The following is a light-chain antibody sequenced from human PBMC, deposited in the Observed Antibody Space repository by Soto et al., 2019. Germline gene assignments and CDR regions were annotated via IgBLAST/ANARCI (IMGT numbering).Light chain of an antibody. V-gene: IGKV3-20*01. CDR2: GAS. CDR3: QQYGSSPFT. Sequence: EIVLTQSPGTLSLSPGERATLSCRASQSVSSSYLAWYQQKPGQAPRLLIYGASSRATGIPDRFSGSGSGTDFPLTISRLEPEDFAVDYFQQYGSSPFTFGPGTKVDIK. CDR1: QSVSSSY. J-gene: IGKJ3*01.